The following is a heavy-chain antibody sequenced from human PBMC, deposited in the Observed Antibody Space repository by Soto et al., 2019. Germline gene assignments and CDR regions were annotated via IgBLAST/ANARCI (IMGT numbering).Heavy chain of an antibody. Sequence: QVQLQESGPGLVKPSQTLSLTCTVSGGSISSGAYYWSWIRQHPGKGLEWIGYIYYSGSTYYNPSLKSRVNKSVDTTKNHFSLKLSSVTAADTAVYYCARNYGSGRFDPWGQGTLVTVSS. CDR3: ARNYGSGRFDP. J-gene: IGHJ5*02. V-gene: IGHV4-31*03. D-gene: IGHD3-10*01. CDR2: IYYSGST. CDR1: GGSISSGAYY.